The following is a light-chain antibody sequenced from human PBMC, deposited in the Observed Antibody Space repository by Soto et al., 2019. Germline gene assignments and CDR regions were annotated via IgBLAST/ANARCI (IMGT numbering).Light chain of an antibody. V-gene: IGLV2-14*01. CDR1: SSDVGGYNY. CDR3: SSYASSSTV. Sequence: QSALTQPASVSGSPGQSITISCTGTSSDVGGYNYVSWYQQHPGKAPKIIIYEVSNRPSGVSNRFSGSKSGNTASLTISGLQAADDADYYCSSYASSSTVFGGGTKLTVL. CDR2: EVS. J-gene: IGLJ3*02.